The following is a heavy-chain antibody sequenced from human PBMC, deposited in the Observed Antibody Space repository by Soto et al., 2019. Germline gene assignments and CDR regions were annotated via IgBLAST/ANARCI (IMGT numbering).Heavy chain of an antibody. CDR2: ISAYNGNT. Sequence: QVHLEQSGAEMKKPGASVNVSCKASGYSFSTYGVSWVRQASGQGPEWMGWISAYNGNTNYAQRFQGRLTLTTDTSTSTAYMELRGLRSDDTAVYYCVRGPDIIVVPSALGHFDHWGQGTLVTVSS. D-gene: IGHD2-2*01. CDR3: VRGPDIIVVPSALGHFDH. J-gene: IGHJ4*02. CDR1: GYSFSTYG. V-gene: IGHV1-18*01.